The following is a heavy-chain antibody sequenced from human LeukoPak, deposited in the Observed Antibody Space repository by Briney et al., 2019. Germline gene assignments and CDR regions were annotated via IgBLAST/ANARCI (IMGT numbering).Heavy chain of an antibody. Sequence: GGSLRLSCAASGFTNDDYGMSWVRQAPGKGLEWVSGINWNGGSTGYADSVKGRFTISRDNAKNSLYLQMNSLRAEDTALYCCASLVTTSSPFDYWGQGTLVTVSS. CDR2: INWNGGST. J-gene: IGHJ4*02. D-gene: IGHD4-17*01. CDR3: ASLVTTSSPFDY. V-gene: IGHV3-20*04. CDR1: GFTNDDYG.